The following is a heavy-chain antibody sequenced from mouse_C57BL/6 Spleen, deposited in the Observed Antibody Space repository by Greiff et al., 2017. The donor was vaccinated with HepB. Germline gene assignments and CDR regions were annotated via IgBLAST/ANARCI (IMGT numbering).Heavy chain of an antibody. D-gene: IGHD2-13*01. CDR3: AMGCGDCAFDY. Sequence: QVHVQQSGAELVKPGASVKVSCTASGYNFTSYWMHWVKQRPGQGLEWIGRIHPSDSDTNYDQKFKGKATLTVDKSSSTAYMQLSSLTSEDSAVYYCAMGCGDCAFDYWGQGTSLTVSS. CDR2: IHPSDSDT. J-gene: IGHJ2*02. CDR1: GYNFTSYW. V-gene: IGHV1-74*01.